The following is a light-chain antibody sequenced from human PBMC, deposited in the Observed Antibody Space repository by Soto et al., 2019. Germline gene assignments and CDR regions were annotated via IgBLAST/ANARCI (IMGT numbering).Light chain of an antibody. CDR1: NSNIGNNY. Sequence: QSVLTQPPSVSAAPGQKVTISCSGSNSNIGNNYVSWYQQFPGTAPKVLIYDNNKRPSGIPDRFSGSKSGTSATLAITGLQTGDEADYYCGTWDSSLSAEVFGGGTQLTVL. CDR3: GTWDSSLSAEV. J-gene: IGLJ2*01. CDR2: DNN. V-gene: IGLV1-51*01.